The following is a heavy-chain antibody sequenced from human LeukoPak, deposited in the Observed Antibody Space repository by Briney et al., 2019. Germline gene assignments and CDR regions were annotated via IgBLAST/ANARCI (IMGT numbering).Heavy chain of an antibody. CDR3: ARVMNYYDTDAFDI. D-gene: IGHD3-22*01. V-gene: IGHV4-39*07. CDR1: GGSISSSSYY. CDR2: IYYSGST. J-gene: IGHJ3*02. Sequence: SETLSLTCTVSGGSISSSSYYWGWIRQPPGKGLEWIGSIYYSGSTNYNPSLKSRVTISVDTSKNQFSLKLSSVTAADTAVYYCARVMNYYDTDAFDIWGQGTMVTVSS.